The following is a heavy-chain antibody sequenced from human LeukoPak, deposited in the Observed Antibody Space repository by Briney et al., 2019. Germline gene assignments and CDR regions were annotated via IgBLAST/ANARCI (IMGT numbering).Heavy chain of an antibody. CDR3: TTDPYCGGDCSDPYYYYMDV. D-gene: IGHD2-21*02. CDR1: GFTFSNAW. V-gene: IGHV3-15*01. CDR2: IKSKTDGGTT. Sequence: GGSLRLSCAASGFTFSNAWMSWVRQAPGKGLEWVGRIKSKTDGGTTDYAAPVKGRFTISRDDSKNTLYLQMNSLKTEDTAVYYCTTDPYCGGDCSDPYYYYMDVWGKGTTVTVSS. J-gene: IGHJ6*03.